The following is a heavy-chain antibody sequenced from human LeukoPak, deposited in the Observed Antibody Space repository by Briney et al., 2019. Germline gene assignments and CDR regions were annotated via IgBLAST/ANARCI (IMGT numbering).Heavy chain of an antibody. CDR1: GHTFTSYA. Sequence: ASVKVSCKASGHTFTSYAMHWVRQAPGQRLEWMGWINAGNGNTKYSQKFQGRVTITRDTSASTAYMELSSLRSEDTAVYYCARLLWFGEQYYFDYWGQGTLVTVSS. V-gene: IGHV1-3*01. CDR2: INAGNGNT. J-gene: IGHJ4*02. CDR3: ARLLWFGEQYYFDY. D-gene: IGHD3-10*01.